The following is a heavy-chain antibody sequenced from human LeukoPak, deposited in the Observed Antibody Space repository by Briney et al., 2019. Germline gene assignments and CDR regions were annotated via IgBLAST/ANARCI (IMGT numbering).Heavy chain of an antibody. J-gene: IGHJ3*02. D-gene: IGHD6-6*01. CDR2: INHSGST. CDR3: AREGDSSSSRVAFDI. CDR1: GGSFSGYY. V-gene: IGHV4-34*01. Sequence: KPSETLSLTCAVYGGSFSGYYWSWIRQPPGKGLEWIGEINHSGSTNYNPSLKSRVTISVDTSKNQFSLKLSSVTAADTAVYYCAREGDSSSSRVAFDIWGQGTMVTVSS.